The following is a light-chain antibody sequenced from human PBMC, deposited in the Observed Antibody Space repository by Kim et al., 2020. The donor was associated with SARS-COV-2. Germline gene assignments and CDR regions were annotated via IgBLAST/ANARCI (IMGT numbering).Light chain of an antibody. CDR1: SSDIGSHNL. CDR3: SSYTSSSTFYV. Sequence: SITISCSGTSSDIGSHNLVSWYQQYPGKAPKLLIYEVTQRPSGVSNRFSGSKSGNTASLTISGLQAEDEADYYCSSYTSSSTFYVFGTGTKVTVL. CDR2: EVT. V-gene: IGLV2-14*02. J-gene: IGLJ1*01.